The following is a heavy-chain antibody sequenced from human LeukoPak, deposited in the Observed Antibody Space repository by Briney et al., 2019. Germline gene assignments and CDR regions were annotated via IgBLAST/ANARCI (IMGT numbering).Heavy chain of an antibody. D-gene: IGHD2-15*01. CDR1: GFTLRSYS. Sequence: GGSLRLSCAASGFTLRSYSMNWVRQAPGKGLEWVSAISGSGGSTYYADSVKGRFTISRDNSKNTLYLQMNSLTAEDTAVYYCAKDLADIVVVVAATLDYWGQGTLVTVSS. V-gene: IGHV3-23*01. CDR2: ISGSGGST. CDR3: AKDLADIVVVVAATLDY. J-gene: IGHJ4*02.